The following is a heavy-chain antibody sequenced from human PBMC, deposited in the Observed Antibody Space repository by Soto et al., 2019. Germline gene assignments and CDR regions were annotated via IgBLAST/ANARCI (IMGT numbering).Heavy chain of an antibody. J-gene: IGHJ6*02. V-gene: IGHV4-30-4*01. CDR1: GGSISSGDYY. Sequence: ASETLTLTCTVSGGSISSGDYYWSWIRQPPGKGLEWIGYIYYSGSTYYNPSLKSRVTISVDTSKNQFSLKLSSVTAADTAVYYCAREYQRSGYYAEGMDVWGPGPTVTVSS. D-gene: IGHD3-3*01. CDR3: AREYQRSGYYAEGMDV. CDR2: IYYSGST.